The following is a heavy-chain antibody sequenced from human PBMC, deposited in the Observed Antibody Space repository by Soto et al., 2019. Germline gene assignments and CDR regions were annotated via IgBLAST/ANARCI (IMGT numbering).Heavy chain of an antibody. Sequence: QVQLVESGGGMVQPGRSLRLSCAASGFTFSSYGMHWVRQAPGKGLEWVAVIWYDGSNKYYADSVKGRFTISRDNSKNTLYLQMNSLRAEDTAVYYCARDQGPSGSYFGYWGQGTLVTVSS. CDR1: GFTFSSYG. CDR2: IWYDGSNK. V-gene: IGHV3-33*01. J-gene: IGHJ4*02. D-gene: IGHD1-26*01. CDR3: ARDQGPSGSYFGY.